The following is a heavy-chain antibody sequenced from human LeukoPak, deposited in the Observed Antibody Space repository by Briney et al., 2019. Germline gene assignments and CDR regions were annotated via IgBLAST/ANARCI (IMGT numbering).Heavy chain of an antibody. D-gene: IGHD6-6*01. J-gene: IGHJ6*03. V-gene: IGHV4-61*02. CDR1: GGSISSGSYY. CDR3: ARDREQLVSSGINYYYYYMDV. Sequence: RPSETLSPTCTVSGGSISSGSYYWSWIRQPAGKGLEWIGRIYTSGSTNYNPSLKSRVTISVDTSKNQFSLKLSSVTAADTAVYYCARDREQLVSSGINYYYYYMDVWGKGTTVTVSS. CDR2: IYTSGST.